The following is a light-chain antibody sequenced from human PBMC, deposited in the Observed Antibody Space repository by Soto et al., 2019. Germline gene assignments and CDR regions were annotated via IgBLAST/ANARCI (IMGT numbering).Light chain of an antibody. CDR1: QSIGDW. CDR2: KAS. J-gene: IGKJ1*01. V-gene: IGKV1-5*03. Sequence: DIQMTQSPSTLSASVGDRVSITCRASQSIGDWLAWYQPKPGKAPKLLIYKASNLQSGFPSRFSGSGSGTDFTLTISSLQPDDFATYYCQHYDSYSPTWTFGQGTKVDIK. CDR3: QHYDSYSPTWT.